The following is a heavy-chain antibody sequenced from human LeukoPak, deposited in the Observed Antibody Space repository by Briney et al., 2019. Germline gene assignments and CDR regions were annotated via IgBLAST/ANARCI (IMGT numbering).Heavy chain of an antibody. Sequence: SQTLSLTFAISGDSVSSNSAAWNWVRQSPSRGLEWLGRTYYRSKWFIRYAVSVKSRITINANTSKNQFSLQLNSVTPDDTAVYYCARGPGYFQHWGQGTLVTVSS. J-gene: IGHJ1*01. V-gene: IGHV6-1*01. CDR3: ARGPGYFQH. CDR2: TYYRSKWFI. CDR1: GDSVSSNSAA.